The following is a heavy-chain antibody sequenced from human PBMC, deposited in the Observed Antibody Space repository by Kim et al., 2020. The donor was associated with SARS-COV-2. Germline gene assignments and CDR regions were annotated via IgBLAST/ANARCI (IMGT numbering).Heavy chain of an antibody. CDR3: ARVVPGY. Sequence: SETLSLTCAVYGGSFSGYQWSWVRQSPGKGQEWIGQINHGGSTKYNPSLKSRVTLSVDTSKNQFSLKLSSVTAADTGVYYCARVVPGYWGQGSLVTVSS. J-gene: IGHJ4*02. V-gene: IGHV4-34*01. D-gene: IGHD2-2*01. CDR1: GGSFSGYQ. CDR2: INHGGST.